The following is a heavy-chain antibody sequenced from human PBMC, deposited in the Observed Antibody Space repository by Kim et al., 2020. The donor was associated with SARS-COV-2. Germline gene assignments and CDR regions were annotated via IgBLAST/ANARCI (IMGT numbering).Heavy chain of an antibody. CDR1: GYTFTSYA. J-gene: IGHJ3*02. Sequence: ASVKVSCKASGYTFTSYAMNWVRQAPGQGLEWMGWINTNTGNPTYAQGFTGRFVFSLDTSVSTAYLQISSLKAEDTAVYYCARDQIPTPRPRYCSGGSCYSDACEIWGQGTMVTVSS. D-gene: IGHD2-15*01. V-gene: IGHV7-4-1*02. CDR2: INTNTGNP. CDR3: ARDQIPTPRPRYCSGGSCYSDACEI.